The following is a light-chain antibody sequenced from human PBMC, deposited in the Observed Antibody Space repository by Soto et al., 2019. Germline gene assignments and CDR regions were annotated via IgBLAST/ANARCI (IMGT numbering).Light chain of an antibody. CDR3: SSYSSSSPLDV. J-gene: IGLJ1*01. V-gene: IGLV2-14*01. CDR2: EVS. CDR1: NSDLGGYNY. Sequence: QSALAQPASVSGSPGQSITISCTGTNSDLGGYNYVSWYQQHSGQAPKVIIYEVSNRPSGVSNRFSGSKSGNTASLTISGLQAEDEADYYCSSYSSSSPLDVFGGGTKVTVL.